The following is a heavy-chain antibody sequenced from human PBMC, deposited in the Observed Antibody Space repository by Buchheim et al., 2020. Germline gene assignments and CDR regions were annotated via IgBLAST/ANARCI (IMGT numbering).Heavy chain of an antibody. Sequence: EVQLVESGGDLVKPGGSLRLSCVASGFTFSDAWMTWVRQAPGKGLEWVGRIKSKTEGGATNYAEPVKGRFSILRNASENTLFLQMNSLKTEDTAIYYCATEGGYNFWSGYYAGMNYYYGMDVWGQGTT. D-gene: IGHD3-3*01. J-gene: IGHJ6*02. CDR2: IKSKTEGGAT. CDR3: ATEGGYNFWSGYYAGMNYYYGMDV. CDR1: GFTFSDAW. V-gene: IGHV3-15*01.